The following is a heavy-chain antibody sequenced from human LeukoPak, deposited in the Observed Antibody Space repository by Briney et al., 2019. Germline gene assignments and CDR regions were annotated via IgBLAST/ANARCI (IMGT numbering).Heavy chain of an antibody. CDR1: GGSISSSSYY. CDR3: ARGLFYSNYGCYYYYMDV. V-gene: IGHV4-39*07. Sequence: SETLSLTCTVSGGSISSSSYYWGWIRQPPGKGLEWIRSIYYSGSTYYNPSLKSRVTISVDTSKNQFSLKLSSVTAADTAVYYCARGLFYSNYGCYYYYMDVWGKGTTVTVSS. CDR2: IYYSGST. J-gene: IGHJ6*03. D-gene: IGHD4-11*01.